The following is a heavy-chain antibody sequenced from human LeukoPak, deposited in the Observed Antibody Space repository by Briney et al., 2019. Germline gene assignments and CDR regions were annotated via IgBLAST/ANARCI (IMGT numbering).Heavy chain of an antibody. D-gene: IGHD4-11*01. CDR3: ATGGNFYYSH. J-gene: IGHJ1*01. CDR1: GFPFSGYG. Sequence: GGSLRLSCAASGFPFSGYGMHWVRQAPGKGLEWVAVAYGDGSSQYYADSVKGRFSISKDISKNTLSLQMNSLRAEDTAVYSCATGGNFYYSHWGQGTLVTVSS. V-gene: IGHV3-33*01. CDR2: AYGDGSSQ.